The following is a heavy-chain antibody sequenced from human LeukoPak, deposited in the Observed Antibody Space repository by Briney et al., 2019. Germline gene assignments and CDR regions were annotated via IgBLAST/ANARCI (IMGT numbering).Heavy chain of an antibody. D-gene: IGHD4-11*01. CDR3: ATGGNFYYSH. J-gene: IGHJ1*01. CDR1: GFPFSGYG. Sequence: GGSLRLSCAASGFPFSGYGMHWVRQAPGKGLEWVAVAYGDGSSQYYADSVKGRFSISKDISKNTLSLQMNSLRAEDTAVYSCATGGNFYYSHWGQGTLVTVSS. V-gene: IGHV3-33*01. CDR2: AYGDGSSQ.